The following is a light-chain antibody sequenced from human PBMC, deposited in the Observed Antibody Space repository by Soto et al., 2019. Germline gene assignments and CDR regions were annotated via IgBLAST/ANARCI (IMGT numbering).Light chain of an antibody. CDR3: SSYVTGNNWV. V-gene: IGLV2-8*01. J-gene: IGLJ3*02. Sequence: QSVLTQPASVSGSPGQSITISCTGTSSDVGGYSYVSWFQQHPGKAPKLMIFEVSKRPSGVPDRFSGSKSGNTASLTVSGLQTDDEADYFCSSYVTGNNWVFGGGTKVTVL. CDR1: SSDVGGYSY. CDR2: EVS.